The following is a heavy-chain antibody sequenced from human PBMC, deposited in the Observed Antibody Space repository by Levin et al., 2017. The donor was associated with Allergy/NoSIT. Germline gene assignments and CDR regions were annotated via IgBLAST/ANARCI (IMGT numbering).Heavy chain of an antibody. CDR3: TTDLPYYYDSGSHIPHNS. Sequence: SCAASGFTFTNAWMNWVRQAPGKGLEWVGRIRSKSDRGTADYAASVRGRFTISRDDSKNTLYLQMNSLRSEDTAVYYCTTDLPYYYDSGSHIPHNSWGQGTLVTVSS. CDR1: GFTFTNAW. D-gene: IGHD3-10*01. J-gene: IGHJ4*02. CDR2: IRSKSDRGTA. V-gene: IGHV3-15*01.